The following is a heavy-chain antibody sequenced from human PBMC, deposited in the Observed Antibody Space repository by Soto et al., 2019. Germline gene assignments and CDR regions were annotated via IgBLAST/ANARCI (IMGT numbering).Heavy chain of an antibody. J-gene: IGHJ4*02. CDR1: GYTFTSYA. CDR3: ARVAGDCSGGSCYDYFDY. Sequence: ASVKVSCKASGYTFTSYAMRWVRQAPGQRLEWMGWINAGNGNTKYSQKFQGRVTITRDTSASTAYMELSSLRSEDTAVYYCARVAGDCSGGSCYDYFDYWGQGTLVTVSS. V-gene: IGHV1-3*01. D-gene: IGHD2-15*01. CDR2: INAGNGNT.